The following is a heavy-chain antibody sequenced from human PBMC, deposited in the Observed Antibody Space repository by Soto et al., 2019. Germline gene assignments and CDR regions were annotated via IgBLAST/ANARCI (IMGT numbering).Heavy chain of an antibody. CDR3: AGWPSYLGYSSGWYFDY. CDR1: GGTFSSYA. CDR2: IIPIFGTA. D-gene: IGHD6-19*01. J-gene: IGHJ4*02. Sequence: QVQLVQSGAEVKKPGSSVKVSCKASGGTFSSYAISWVRQAPGQGLEWMGGIIPIFGTANYAQKFQGRLTITADKSTITAYMELSSLRSEDTAVYYCAGWPSYLGYSSGWYFDYWGQGTLGTVSS. V-gene: IGHV1-69*06.